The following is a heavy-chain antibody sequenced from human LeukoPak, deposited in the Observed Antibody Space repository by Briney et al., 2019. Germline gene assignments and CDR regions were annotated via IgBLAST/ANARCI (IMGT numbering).Heavy chain of an antibody. Sequence: GGSLRLSCAASGFTFSGSAMHWVRQASGKGLEWVGRIRSKANSCATAYAASVKGRFTISRDDSKNTAYLQMNSLKTEDTAVYYCTRHLPTDYWGQGTLVTVSS. J-gene: IGHJ4*02. CDR2: IRSKANSCAT. CDR1: GFTFSGSA. CDR3: TRHLPTDY. V-gene: IGHV3-73*01.